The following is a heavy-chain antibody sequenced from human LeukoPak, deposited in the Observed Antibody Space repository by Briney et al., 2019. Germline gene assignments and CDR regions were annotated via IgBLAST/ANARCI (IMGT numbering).Heavy chain of an antibody. CDR1: GYTFTSYY. V-gene: IGHV1-46*01. CDR2: INPSGGST. CDR3: AREGGGQLLYGDAFDI. Sequence: ASVKVSCKASGYTFTSYYMHWVRQAPGQGLEWMGIINPSGGSTSYAPKFQGRVTMTRDTSTSTVYMELSSLRSEDTAVYYCAREGGGQLLYGDAFDIWGQGTMVTVSS. J-gene: IGHJ3*02. D-gene: IGHD2-2*02.